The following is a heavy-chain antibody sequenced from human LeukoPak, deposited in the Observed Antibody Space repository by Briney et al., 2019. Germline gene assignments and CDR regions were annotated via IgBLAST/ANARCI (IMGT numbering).Heavy chain of an antibody. CDR3: ARNVVVVPGPPDLYYFDY. J-gene: IGHJ4*02. Sequence: PSETLSLTRTVSGGSISSSSYYWGWIRQPPGKGLEWIGSIYYSGSTYYNPSLKSRVAISVDTSKNQFSLKPSSVTAADTAVYYCARNVVVVPGPPDLYYFDYWGQGTLVTVSS. D-gene: IGHD3-22*01. CDR1: GGSISSSSYY. CDR2: IYYSGST. V-gene: IGHV4-39*07.